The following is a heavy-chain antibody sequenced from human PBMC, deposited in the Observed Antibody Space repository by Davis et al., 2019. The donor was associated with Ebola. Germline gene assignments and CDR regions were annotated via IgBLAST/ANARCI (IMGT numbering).Heavy chain of an antibody. CDR3: ARDWDCSSTSCDPDY. D-gene: IGHD2-2*01. V-gene: IGHV1-24*01. Sequence: ASVKVSCKVSGYTLTELSMHWVRQAPGKGLEWMGGFDPEDGETIYAQKFQGRVTMTRDTSTSTVYMELSSLRSEDTAVYYCARDWDCSSTSCDPDYWGQGTLVTVSS. CDR2: FDPEDGET. J-gene: IGHJ4*02. CDR1: GYTLTELS.